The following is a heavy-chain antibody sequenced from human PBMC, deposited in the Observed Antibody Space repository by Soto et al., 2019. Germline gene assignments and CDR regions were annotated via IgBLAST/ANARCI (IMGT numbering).Heavy chain of an antibody. CDR2: IHYTGNT. CDR1: GGSISDYY. V-gene: IGHV4-59*01. Sequence: SETLSLTCTVSGGSISDYYWNWIRQPPGKGLEWIGFIHYTGNTNYNPSLKSRVAISVDTSKNQFSVKLTSVTAADTAVYYCARGTPYHRNDDWVDTWGQGTLVTVS. CDR3: ARGTPYHRNDDWVDT. J-gene: IGHJ5*02.